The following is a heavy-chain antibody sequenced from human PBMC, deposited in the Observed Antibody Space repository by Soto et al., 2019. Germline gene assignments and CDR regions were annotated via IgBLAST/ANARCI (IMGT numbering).Heavy chain of an antibody. Sequence: GGSLRLSCAASGFTFSSYGMHWVRQAPGKGLEWVAVISYDGSNKYYADSVKGRFTISRDNSKNTLYLQMNSLRAEDTAVYYCAKGHYDFWSGYYTFDYYYYYGMDVWGQGTTVTVSS. D-gene: IGHD3-3*01. V-gene: IGHV3-30*18. CDR2: ISYDGSNK. CDR3: AKGHYDFWSGYYTFDYYYYYGMDV. CDR1: GFTFSSYG. J-gene: IGHJ6*02.